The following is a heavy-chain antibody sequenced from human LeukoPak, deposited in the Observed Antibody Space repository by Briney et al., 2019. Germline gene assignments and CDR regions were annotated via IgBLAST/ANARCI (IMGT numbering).Heavy chain of an antibody. CDR3: AKHGRNYDSSGYNNWFDP. CDR1: GFTFSSYA. J-gene: IGHJ5*02. D-gene: IGHD3-22*01. CDR2: ISGSGGST. Sequence: PGGSLRLSCAASGFTFSSYAMSWVRQAPGKGLEWVSAISGSGGSTYYADSVKGRFTISRDNSKNTLYLQMNSLRAEDTAVYYCAKHGRNYDSSGYNNWFDPWGQGTLVTVSS. V-gene: IGHV3-23*01.